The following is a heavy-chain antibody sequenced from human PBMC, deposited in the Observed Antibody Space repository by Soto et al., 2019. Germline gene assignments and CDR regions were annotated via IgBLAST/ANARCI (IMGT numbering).Heavy chain of an antibody. CDR2: MNPSGGYT. CDR3: ARGGRDGYNIPAFDI. Sequence: ASVKVSCKASGYTFTSYYMNWVRQAPGQRLEWLGMMNPSGGYTTYAQKFLGRVTMTSNTSTSTAHMELSGLTSDDTAVYYCARGGRDGYNIPAFDIWGQGTMVTV. CDR1: GYTFTSYY. V-gene: IGHV1-46*01. J-gene: IGHJ3*02. D-gene: IGHD5-12*01.